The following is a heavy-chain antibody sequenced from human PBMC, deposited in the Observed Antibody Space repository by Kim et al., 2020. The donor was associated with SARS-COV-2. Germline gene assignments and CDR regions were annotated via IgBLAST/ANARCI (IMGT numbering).Heavy chain of an antibody. D-gene: IGHD1-26*01. Sequence: GGSLRLSCAASGFTFSSYSMNWVRQAPGKGLEWVSSISSSSSYIYYADSVKGRFTISRDNAKNSLYLQMNSLRAEDTAVYYCARDMRWVGASTTTYGMDVWGQGTTVTVSS. CDR2: ISSSSSYI. CDR1: GFTFSSYS. CDR3: ARDMRWVGASTTTYGMDV. J-gene: IGHJ6*02. V-gene: IGHV3-21*01.